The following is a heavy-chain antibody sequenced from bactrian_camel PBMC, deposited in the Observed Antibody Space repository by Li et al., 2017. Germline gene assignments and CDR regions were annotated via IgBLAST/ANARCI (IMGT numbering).Heavy chain of an antibody. CDR2: ISTADGTT. CDR1: GHTYKTNL. CDR3: VADQNYCYLQYSYSI. D-gene: IGHD3*01. V-gene: IGHV3S1*01. Sequence: HVQLVESGGGSVEAGGSLKLSCEAPGHTYKTNLMGWFRQVPGKEREGVAAISTADGTTYYADSVKGRFTISQDKAKSTVYLQMNNLQAEDTAMYYCVADQNYCYLQYSYSIWGQGTQVTVS. J-gene: IGHJ4*01.